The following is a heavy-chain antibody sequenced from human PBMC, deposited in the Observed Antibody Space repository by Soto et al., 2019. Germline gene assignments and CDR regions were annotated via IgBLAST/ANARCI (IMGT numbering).Heavy chain of an antibody. Sequence: GGSLRLSCVGSGFNFGDYGMHWVRHTPGKGLEWVAVIGNDGAARFYGDSVKGRFTISRDNSRSTFFLQMSSLRPEDTAIYYCEKETIAVAGPTYFDFWGQGTQVTVSS. CDR2: IGNDGAAR. J-gene: IGHJ4*02. D-gene: IGHD6-19*01. CDR3: EKETIAVAGPTYFDF. V-gene: IGHV3-30*18. CDR1: GFNFGDYG.